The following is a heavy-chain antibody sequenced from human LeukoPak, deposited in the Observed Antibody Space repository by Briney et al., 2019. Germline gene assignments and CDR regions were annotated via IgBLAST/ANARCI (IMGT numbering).Heavy chain of an antibody. CDR1: GGSISSYY. J-gene: IGHJ4*02. CDR3: ASGSRDLHRFDY. V-gene: IGHV4-59*01. D-gene: IGHD1-26*01. CDR2: IYYSGST. Sequence: SETLSLTCTVSGGSISSYYWSWIRQPPGKGLEWIGYIYYSGSTNYNPSLKSRVTISVDTSKNQFSPKLSSVTAADTAVYCCASGSRDLHRFDYWGQGTLVTVSS.